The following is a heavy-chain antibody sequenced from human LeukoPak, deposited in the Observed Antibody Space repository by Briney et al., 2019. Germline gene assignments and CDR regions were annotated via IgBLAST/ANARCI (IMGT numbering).Heavy chain of an antibody. CDR3: ARDIVAVTNPGRYYGMDV. V-gene: IGHV1-18*01. D-gene: IGHD2-21*02. CDR2: ISAYNGNT. Sequence: ASVKVSCKASGYTFTSYGISWVRQAPGQGLEWMGWISAYNGNTNYAQKLQGRVTMTTDTSTSTAYMELRSLRSDDTAVYYCARDIVAVTNPGRYYGMDVWGQGTTVTVSS. J-gene: IGHJ6*02. CDR1: GYTFTSYG.